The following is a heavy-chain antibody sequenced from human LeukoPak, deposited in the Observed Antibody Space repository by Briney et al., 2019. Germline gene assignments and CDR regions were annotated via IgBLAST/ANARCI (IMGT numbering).Heavy chain of an antibody. CDR3: AREGGYDILTGYYQI. D-gene: IGHD3-9*01. J-gene: IGHJ4*02. Sequence: PGGSLRLSCAASGFTFSSYWMSWVRQAPGKGLEWVANIKQDGNQKYYVDSVKGRFTISRDNAKNSLYLQMNSLRAEDTAVYYCAREGGYDILTGYYQIWGQGTLVTVSS. V-gene: IGHV3-7*01. CDR1: GFTFSSYW. CDR2: IKQDGNQK.